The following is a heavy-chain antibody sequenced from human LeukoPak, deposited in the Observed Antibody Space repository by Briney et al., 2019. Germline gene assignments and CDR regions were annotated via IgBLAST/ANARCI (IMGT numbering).Heavy chain of an antibody. J-gene: IGHJ3*02. Sequence: PGGSLRLSCAASGFTFSSYAMSWVRQAPGKGLEWVSAISGSGGSTYYADSVKGRFTISRDNSKNTLYLQMNSLRAEDTAVYYCAREGYKIEGGAGAFDIWGQGTMVTVSS. CDR2: ISGSGGST. D-gene: IGHD3-10*01. V-gene: IGHV3-23*01. CDR3: AREGYKIEGGAGAFDI. CDR1: GFTFSSYA.